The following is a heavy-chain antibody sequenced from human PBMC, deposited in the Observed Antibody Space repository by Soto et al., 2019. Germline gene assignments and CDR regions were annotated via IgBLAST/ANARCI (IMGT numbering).Heavy chain of an antibody. Sequence: SETLSLTCAFYGGSFSGYYWSWILQPPGKGLEWIGEINHSGSTNYNPSLKSRVTISVDTSKNQFSLKLSSVTAADTAVYYCARAAAVWYYYYGMDVWGQGTTVTVSS. J-gene: IGHJ6*02. CDR3: ARAAAVWYYYYGMDV. CDR2: INHSGST. D-gene: IGHD1-20*01. V-gene: IGHV4-34*01. CDR1: GGSFSGYY.